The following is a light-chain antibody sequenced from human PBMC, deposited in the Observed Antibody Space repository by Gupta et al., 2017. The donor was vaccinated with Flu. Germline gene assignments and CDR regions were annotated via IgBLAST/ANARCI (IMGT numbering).Light chain of an antibody. CDR2: AAS. V-gene: IGKV1-9*01. CDR1: QGISRS. CDR3: QTFNRYSVA. Sequence: DLQLTPSPSFLSASVGDRVTITCRASQGISRSLVWYRQKPGEGPKLRIYAASTLQTAVPSRFSGSGSGTEVTLTRSSLQPEDFARDHCQTFNRYSVAFGEGTKVEIK. J-gene: IGKJ4*02.